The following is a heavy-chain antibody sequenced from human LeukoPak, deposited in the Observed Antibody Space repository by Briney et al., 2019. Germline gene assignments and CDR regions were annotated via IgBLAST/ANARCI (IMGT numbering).Heavy chain of an antibody. Sequence: PSETLSLTCAVYGGSFSGYYWSWIRQPPGKGLEWIGEINHSGSTNYNPSLKSRVTISVDTSKNQFSLKLSSVTAADTAVYYCARRRGYCSSTSCYLDPWGQGTLVTVSS. V-gene: IGHV4-34*01. CDR1: GGSFSGYY. J-gene: IGHJ5*02. CDR2: INHSGST. D-gene: IGHD2-2*01. CDR3: ARRRGYCSSTSCYLDP.